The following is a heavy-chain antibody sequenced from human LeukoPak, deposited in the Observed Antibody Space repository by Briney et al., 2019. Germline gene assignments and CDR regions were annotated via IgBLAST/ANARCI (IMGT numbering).Heavy chain of an antibody. J-gene: IGHJ5*02. Sequence: SETLSLTCTVSGGSISSYYWSWIRQPPGKGLEWIGYIYTSGSTNYNPSLESRVAMSVDTSKNQFSLRLSSVTAADTAIYYCARRYSSSWYVGFFDPWGQGTLVTVSS. CDR1: GGSISSYY. V-gene: IGHV4-4*09. CDR2: IYTSGST. D-gene: IGHD6-13*01. CDR3: ARRYSSSWYVGFFDP.